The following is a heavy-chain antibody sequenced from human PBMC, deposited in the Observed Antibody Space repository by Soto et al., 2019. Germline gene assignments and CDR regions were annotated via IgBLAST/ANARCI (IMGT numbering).Heavy chain of an antibody. V-gene: IGHV4-31*03. D-gene: IGHD2-21*02. CDR3: ARVCGGDCHYGMDV. Sequence: SETLSLTCTVSGGSIGGGGYYWSWIRQHPGKGLEWIGYIYYSGSTYYNPSLKSRVTISVDTSKNQFSLKLSSVTAADTAVYYCARVCGGDCHYGMDVWGQGTTVTVS. CDR2: IYYSGST. J-gene: IGHJ6*02. CDR1: GGSIGGGGYY.